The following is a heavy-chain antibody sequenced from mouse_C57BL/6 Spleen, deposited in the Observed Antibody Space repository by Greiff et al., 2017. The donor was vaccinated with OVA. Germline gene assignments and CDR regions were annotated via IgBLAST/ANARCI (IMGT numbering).Heavy chain of an antibody. D-gene: IGHD2-3*01. CDR3: ARHESYDGYSAWFAY. J-gene: IGHJ3*01. V-gene: IGHV2-6-1*01. CDR1: GFSLTSYG. CDR2: IWSDGST. Sequence: VKLEESGPGLVAPSQSLSITCTVSGFSLTSYGVHWVRQPPGKGLEWLVVIWSDGSTTYNSALKSRLSISKDNSKSQVFLKMNSLQTDDTAMYYCARHESYDGYSAWFAYWGQGTLVTVSA.